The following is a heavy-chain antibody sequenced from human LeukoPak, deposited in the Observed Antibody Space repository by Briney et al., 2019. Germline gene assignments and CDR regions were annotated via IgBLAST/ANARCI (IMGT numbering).Heavy chain of an antibody. CDR2: ITSSGSTI. J-gene: IGHJ3*02. V-gene: IGHV3-48*01. Sequence: QPGGSLRLSCAPSGFTFSSYSMNWVRQAPGKGLEWVSYITSSGSTIYYADSVKGRFTISRDSAKNSLFLQMNSLRAEDTAVYYCAREPRGYAFDIWGQGTLVTVSS. CDR3: AREPRGYAFDI. CDR1: GFTFSSYS.